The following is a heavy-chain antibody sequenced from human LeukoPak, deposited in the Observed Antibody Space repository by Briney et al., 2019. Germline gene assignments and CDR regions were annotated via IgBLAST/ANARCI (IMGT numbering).Heavy chain of an antibody. Sequence: SETLSLTCTVSGGSINSSFYWDWIRQPPGKGLEWIGSVYYSGTTYYNTSFKSRITISVDTSKTVLSLKLTSVTAADTAVYFYARRRRLGPSLDCWGQGTLVAVSS. CDR2: VYYSGTT. D-gene: IGHD1-26*01. V-gene: IGHV4-39*01. CDR1: GGSINSSFY. J-gene: IGHJ4*02. CDR3: ARRRRLGPSLDC.